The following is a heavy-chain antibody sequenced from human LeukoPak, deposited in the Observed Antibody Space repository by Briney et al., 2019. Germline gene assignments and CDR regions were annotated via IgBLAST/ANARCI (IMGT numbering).Heavy chain of an antibody. V-gene: IGHV3-64*01. CDR3: ARGVRSTPPHY. Sequence: GGALRLSCAASGFTFSSYAMHWVRQAPGKGLEYVSAISSNGGSTYYANSVKGRFTISRDNSKNTLYLQMGSLRAEDMAVYYCARGVRSTPPHYWAQGTLVTVSS. CDR1: GFTFSSYA. CDR2: ISSNGGST. D-gene: IGHD1-1*01. J-gene: IGHJ4*02.